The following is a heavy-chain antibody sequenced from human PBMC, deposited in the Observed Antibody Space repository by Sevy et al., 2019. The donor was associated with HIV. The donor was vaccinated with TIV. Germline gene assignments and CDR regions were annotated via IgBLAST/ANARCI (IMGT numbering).Heavy chain of an antibody. J-gene: IGHJ3*02. Sequence: GESLKISCKGSGYSFTSYWIGWVRQVPGEGLEWMGIIYPGDSDTRYSPSFQGQVTISADKSISTAYLQWSSLKASDTAMYYCARPSMLAAAGTRIDNAGAFDIWGQGTMVTVSS. CDR1: GYSFTSYW. CDR3: ARPSMLAAAGTRIDNAGAFDI. CDR2: IYPGDSDT. V-gene: IGHV5-51*01. D-gene: IGHD6-13*01.